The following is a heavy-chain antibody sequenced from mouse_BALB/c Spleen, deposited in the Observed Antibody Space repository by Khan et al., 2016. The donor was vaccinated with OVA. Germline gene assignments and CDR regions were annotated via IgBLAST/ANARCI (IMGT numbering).Heavy chain of an antibody. J-gene: IGHJ2*01. V-gene: IGHV1-18*01. CDR3: EKGLLDV. CDR1: GYNFTDYY. D-gene: IGHD3-3*01. CDR2: INPNNGDT. Sequence: VQLKQSGHELVKPGASVKMSCKDSGYNFTDYYMTWVKQRHGKSHEWIGDINPNNGDTFSNQNVRARARLTLDKSSSTAYTQLNNLTPQEPAVYYVEKGLLDVWGQGTTLTVSS.